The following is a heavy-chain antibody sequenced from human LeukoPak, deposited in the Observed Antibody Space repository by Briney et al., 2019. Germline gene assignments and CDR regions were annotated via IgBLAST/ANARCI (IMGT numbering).Heavy chain of an antibody. CDR2: ISWNSGSI. CDR1: GFSFADYA. V-gene: IGHV3-9*01. CDR3: AKREDH. Sequence: GGSLRLSCAASGFSFADYAIHWVRQAPGKGLEWVSGISWNSGSIAYADSVKGRFTISRDNSKNTLYLQMNSLRAEDTAVYYCAKREDHWGQGTLVTVSS. J-gene: IGHJ4*02. D-gene: IGHD5-24*01.